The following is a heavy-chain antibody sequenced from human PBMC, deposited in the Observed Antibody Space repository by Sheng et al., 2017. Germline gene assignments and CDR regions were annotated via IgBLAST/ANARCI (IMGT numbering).Heavy chain of an antibody. J-gene: IGHJ4*02. Sequence: EVRLVESGGGLVQPGGSLRVSCAASGFTFSSYEMNWVRQAPGKGLEWVSYISSSGTAKDYADSVRGRFTISRDNAKNSVFLQMNSLRAEDTAVYYCATALRVGYWGQGTLVTVSS. CDR2: ISSSGTAK. D-gene: IGHD2-15*01. CDR3: ATALRVGY. CDR1: GFTFSSYE. V-gene: IGHV3-48*03.